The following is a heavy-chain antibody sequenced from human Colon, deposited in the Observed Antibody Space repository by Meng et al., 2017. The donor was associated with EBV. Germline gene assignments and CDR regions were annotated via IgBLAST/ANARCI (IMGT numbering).Heavy chain of an antibody. J-gene: IGHJ4*02. CDR3: AREGDLTAVDY. D-gene: IGHD3-16*01. CDR1: GFIVRSYG. Sequence: VELVASGAGVCEHGMALRLTGAASGFIVRSYGMNWVRQAPGKGLEWVAVICYDGNNKYYGDSVKGRFTISKDNSKNTVYLEMNSLRAEDTAVYYCAREGDLTAVDYWGQGTLVTVSS. CDR2: ICYDGNNK. V-gene: IGHV3-33*01.